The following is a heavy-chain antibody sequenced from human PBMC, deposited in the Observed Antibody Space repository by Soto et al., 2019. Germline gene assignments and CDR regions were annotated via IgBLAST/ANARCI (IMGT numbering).Heavy chain of an antibody. CDR2: IYSGGST. V-gene: IGHV3-53*04. D-gene: IGHD2-15*01. CDR1: GFTVSSNY. CDR3: ARDRKDCSGGSCRRIGFDY. J-gene: IGHJ4*02. Sequence: SGGSLRLSCAASGFTVSSNYMSWVRQAPGKGLEWVSVIYSGGSTYYADSVKGRFTISRHNSKNTLYLQMNSLRAEDTAVYYCARDRKDCSGGSCRRIGFDYWGQGTLVTVSS.